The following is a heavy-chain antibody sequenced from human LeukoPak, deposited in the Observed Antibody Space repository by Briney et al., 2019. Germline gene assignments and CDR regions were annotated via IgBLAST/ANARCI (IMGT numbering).Heavy chain of an antibody. CDR3: ARDVSSTTYRFDY. CDR2: INAGNGNT. J-gene: IGHJ4*02. D-gene: IGHD6-13*01. CDR1: GYTLTIYN. V-gene: IGHV1-3*01. Sequence: ASVKVSCKASGYTLTIYNMHWVRQAPGQRLEWMGWINAGNGNTKYSQKFQGRVTITRDTSASTAYMELSSLRSEDTAVYYCARDVSSTTYRFDYWGQGALVTVSS.